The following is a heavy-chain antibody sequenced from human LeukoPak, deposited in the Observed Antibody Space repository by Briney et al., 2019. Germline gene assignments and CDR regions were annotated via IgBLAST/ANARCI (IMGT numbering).Heavy chain of an antibody. J-gene: IGHJ4*02. CDR1: GFTFSSYW. V-gene: IGHV3-74*01. Sequence: PGGSLRLSCAASGFTFSSYWMHWVRQAPGKGLGWVSRINSDGSSTSYADSVKGRFTISRDNAKNTLYLQMNSLRAEDTAVYYCARVSRYCSSTSCYLLWGQGTLVTVSS. CDR3: ARVSRYCSSTSCYLL. CDR2: INSDGSST. D-gene: IGHD2-2*01.